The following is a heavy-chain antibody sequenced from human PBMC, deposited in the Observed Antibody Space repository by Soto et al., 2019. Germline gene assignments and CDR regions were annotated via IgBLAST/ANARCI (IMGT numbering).Heavy chain of an antibody. CDR1: GDTFSFYS. V-gene: IGHV1-69*04. CDR3: ATSYGSGYRAFDY. CDR2: VNPILSMS. Sequence: QVQLVQSGAEVKRPGSSVKVSCKASGDTFSFYSINWVRQAPGLGLEWMGRVNPILSMSNYARRFQGRVTLTEDKSTSTSYMELSGLRSEDTAMYYCATSYGSGYRAFDYWGQGALVTVSS. J-gene: IGHJ4*02. D-gene: IGHD3-10*01.